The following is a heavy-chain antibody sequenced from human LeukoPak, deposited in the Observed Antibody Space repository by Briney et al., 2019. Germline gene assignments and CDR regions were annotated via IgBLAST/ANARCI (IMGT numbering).Heavy chain of an antibody. CDR2: IYYSGST. J-gene: IGHJ4*02. CDR1: GGSISSYY. CDR3: ARLRDSYFDY. Sequence: SETLSLTCTVSGGSISSYYWSWLRQPPGKGLEWIGYIYYSGSTNYNPSLKSRVTISVDTSKNQFSLKLSSVTAADTAVYYCARLRDSYFDYWGQGTLVTVSS. D-gene: IGHD3-3*01. V-gene: IGHV4-59*01.